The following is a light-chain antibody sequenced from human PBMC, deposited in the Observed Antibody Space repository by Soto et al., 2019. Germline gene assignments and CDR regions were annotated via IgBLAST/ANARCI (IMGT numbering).Light chain of an antibody. J-gene: IGKJ5*01. V-gene: IGKV1-33*01. CDR2: DAS. CDR1: HDISKF. Sequence: DIGMTPYPSSLSGSVCDRITIPCQASHDISKFLNWYQKNNQKTPRPFIYDASNLKTGVPSRFSGSGYGTHFTFTISSRQPEDIETYYCQQYQNPPITFGQGTRLEI. CDR3: QQYQNPPIT.